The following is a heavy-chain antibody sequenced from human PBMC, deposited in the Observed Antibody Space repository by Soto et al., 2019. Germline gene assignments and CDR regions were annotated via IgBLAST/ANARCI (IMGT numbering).Heavy chain of an antibody. CDR2: IYPGDSDT. Sequence: GESLKISCKGSGYSFTSYWIVWVRQMPGKGLEWMGSIYPGDSDTRYSPSFQGRVTTSADKSINTAYLQWDSLKASDTAMYFCARHKGYCSGVSCYGMDVWGQGATVTVSS. D-gene: IGHD2-15*01. J-gene: IGHJ6*02. V-gene: IGHV5-51*01. CDR1: GYSFTSYW. CDR3: ARHKGYCSGVSCYGMDV.